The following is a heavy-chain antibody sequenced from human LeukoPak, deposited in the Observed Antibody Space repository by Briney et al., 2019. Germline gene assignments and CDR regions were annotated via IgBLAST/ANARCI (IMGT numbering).Heavy chain of an antibody. D-gene: IGHD2-2*01. V-gene: IGHV3-33*06. Sequence: PGGSLRLSCAASGFTFSSYGMHWVRQAPGKGLEWVAVIWYDGSNKYYADSVKGRFTISRDNSKNTLYPQMNSLRAEDTAVYYCAKMPYCSSTSCSSPLDYWGQGTLVTVSS. CDR2: IWYDGSNK. J-gene: IGHJ4*02. CDR3: AKMPYCSSTSCSSPLDY. CDR1: GFTFSSYG.